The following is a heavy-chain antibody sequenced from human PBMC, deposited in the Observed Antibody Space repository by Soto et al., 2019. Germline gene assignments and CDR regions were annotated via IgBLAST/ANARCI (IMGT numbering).Heavy chain of an antibody. V-gene: IGHV2-5*05. CDR2: IDWDDDK. CDR1: GFSVTDTGVG. CDR3: AHAALARYFQH. J-gene: IGHJ1*01. Sequence: SGPTLVNPTQTLTLTCTLSGFSVTDTGVGVAWIRQPPRETLECLVRIDWDDDKRYGPALKSTLTITKDTYKNQVVLTITDMDPVDTATYSCAHAALARYFQHWGQGTLVTVSS.